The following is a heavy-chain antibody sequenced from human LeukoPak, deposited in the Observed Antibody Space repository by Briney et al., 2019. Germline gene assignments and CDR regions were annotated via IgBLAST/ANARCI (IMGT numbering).Heavy chain of an antibody. CDR1: GFTFSSYG. Sequence: GGSLRLSCAASGFTFSSYGMHWVRQAPGKGLEWVAFIRHDGSNKYYADSVKGRFTISRDNSKNTLYLQVNSLRAEDTAVYYCAKDHDCSGGSCYGTFDIWGQGTMVTVSS. D-gene: IGHD2-15*01. CDR2: IRHDGSNK. CDR3: AKDHDCSGGSCYGTFDI. J-gene: IGHJ3*02. V-gene: IGHV3-30*02.